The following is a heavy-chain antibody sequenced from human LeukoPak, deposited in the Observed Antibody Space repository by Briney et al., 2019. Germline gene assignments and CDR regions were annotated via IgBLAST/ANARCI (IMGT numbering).Heavy chain of an antibody. CDR1: GFTFSGYA. V-gene: IGHV3-23*01. D-gene: IGHD2-15*01. J-gene: IGHJ4*02. Sequence: GGSLRLSCAVSGFTFSGYAMSWVRQAPGKGLEWVSVISGSGSNTYYANSVKGRFNISRDNSKNTLYLQVNSLRAEDTAVYYCAKNSGGSCYSAVDYWGQGTLVTVSS. CDR3: AKNSGGSCYSAVDY. CDR2: ISGSGSNT.